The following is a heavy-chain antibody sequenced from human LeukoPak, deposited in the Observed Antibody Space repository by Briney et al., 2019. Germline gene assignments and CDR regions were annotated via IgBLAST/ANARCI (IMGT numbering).Heavy chain of an antibody. Sequence: SETLSLTCSVSGYSISSGYYWGWIRQPPGKGLEWIGSVFHSGITYYKPSLKSRVTISVDTSKNQFSLKLSSVTAADTAVYYCARGQGFYCSGGSCYSVWFDPWGQGTLVTVSS. D-gene: IGHD2-15*01. V-gene: IGHV4-38-2*02. CDR3: ARGQGFYCSGGSCYSVWFDP. CDR2: VFHSGIT. J-gene: IGHJ5*02. CDR1: GYSISSGYY.